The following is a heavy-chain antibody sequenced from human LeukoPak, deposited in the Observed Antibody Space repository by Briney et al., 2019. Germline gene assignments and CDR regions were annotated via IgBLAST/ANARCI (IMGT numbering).Heavy chain of an antibody. CDR3: ARGSWYGFY. CDR2: IKQHGSKK. J-gene: IGHJ4*02. V-gene: IGHV3-7*01. Sequence: GRSLRLSCAASGFTFSSYWMSWVRQAPGKGLEWVDNIKQHGSKKYHVDSVKGRFTISRDNAKNLLYLQMNSLGAEDTAVYFCARGSWYGFYWGRGTLVTVSS. D-gene: IGHD6-13*01. CDR1: GFTFSSYW.